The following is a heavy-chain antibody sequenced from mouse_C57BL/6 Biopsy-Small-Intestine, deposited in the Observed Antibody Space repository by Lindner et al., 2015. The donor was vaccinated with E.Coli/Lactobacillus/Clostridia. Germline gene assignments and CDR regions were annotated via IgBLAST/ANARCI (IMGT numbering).Heavy chain of an antibody. CDR3: AVGSSNWLPRT. J-gene: IGHJ3*01. Sequence: SVKVSCKASGGSFGNSAITWVRLAPGQGLEWVGGIIPSYGTAHYSQNFQGRVTLTADESTATAYLELSGLRSQDTAVYYCAVGSSNWLPRTWGQGTLV. CDR2: IIPSYGTA. V-gene: IGHV1-4*01. D-gene: IGHD4-1*02. CDR1: GGSFGNSA.